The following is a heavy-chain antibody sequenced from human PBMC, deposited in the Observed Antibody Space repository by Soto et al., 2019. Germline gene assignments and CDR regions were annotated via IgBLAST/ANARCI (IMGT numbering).Heavy chain of an antibody. J-gene: IGHJ4*02. V-gene: IGHV3-30*18. Sequence: QVQLVESGGGVVQPGRSLRLSCAASGFTFSSYGMHWVRQAPGKGLEWVAVISYDGSNKYYADSVKGRFTISRDNSKNTLYLQMNSLRAEDTAVYYCAKDRVAGVFDYWGQGTLVXVSS. CDR3: AKDRVAGVFDY. CDR2: ISYDGSNK. D-gene: IGHD6-19*01. CDR1: GFTFSSYG.